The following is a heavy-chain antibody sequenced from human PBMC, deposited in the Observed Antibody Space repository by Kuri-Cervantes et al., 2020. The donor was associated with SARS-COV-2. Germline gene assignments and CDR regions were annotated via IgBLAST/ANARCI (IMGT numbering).Heavy chain of an antibody. V-gene: IGHV3-23*01. Sequence: ETLSLTCAVYGGSFSGYYWSWVRQAPGKGLEWVSAISGSGGSTYYADSVKGRFTISRDSSKNTLYLQMNSLRAEDTAVYYCAKGPDVVVVAAKAGGFDPWGQGTLVTVSS. D-gene: IGHD2-15*01. CDR3: AKGPDVVVVAAKAGGFDP. CDR2: ISGSGGST. CDR1: GGSFSGYY. J-gene: IGHJ5*02.